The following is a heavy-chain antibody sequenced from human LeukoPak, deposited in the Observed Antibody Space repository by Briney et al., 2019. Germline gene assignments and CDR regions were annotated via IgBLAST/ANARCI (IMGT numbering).Heavy chain of an antibody. D-gene: IGHD6-19*01. Sequence: ASVKVSCKASGYTFTSYGISWVRQAPGQGLEWMGWISACNGNTNYAQKLQGRVTMTTDTSTSTAYMELRSLRSDDTAVYYCARDLRQWLVAVLDYWGQGTLVTVSS. J-gene: IGHJ4*02. CDR1: GYTFTSYG. CDR3: ARDLRQWLVAVLDY. V-gene: IGHV1-18*01. CDR2: ISACNGNT.